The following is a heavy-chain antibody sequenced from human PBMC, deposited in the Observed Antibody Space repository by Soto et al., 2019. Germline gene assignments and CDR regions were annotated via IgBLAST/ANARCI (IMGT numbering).Heavy chain of an antibody. CDR3: AKDQVYSNPLSY. V-gene: IGHV3-30*18. Sequence: GGSLRLSCAASGFTFSSYGMHWVRQAPGKGLEWVAVISYDGSNKYCADSVKGRFTISRDNSKNTLYLQMNSLRAEDTAVYYCAKDQVYSNPLSYWGQGTLVTVSS. CDR1: GFTFSSYG. D-gene: IGHD4-4*01. J-gene: IGHJ4*02. CDR2: ISYDGSNK.